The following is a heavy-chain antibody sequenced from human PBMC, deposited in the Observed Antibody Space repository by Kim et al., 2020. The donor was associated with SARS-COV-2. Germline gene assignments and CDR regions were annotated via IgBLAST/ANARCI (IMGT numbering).Heavy chain of an antibody. Sequence: KEYAASVKGRFTISRDDSKSIAYLQMNSLKTEDTAVYYCTREGETLAFDIWGQGTMVTVSS. CDR3: TREGETLAFDI. CDR2: K. D-gene: IGHD3-16*01. V-gene: IGHV3-49*02. J-gene: IGHJ3*02.